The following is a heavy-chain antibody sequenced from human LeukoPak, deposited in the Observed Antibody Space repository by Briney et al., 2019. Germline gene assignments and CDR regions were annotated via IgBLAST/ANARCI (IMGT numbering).Heavy chain of an antibody. Sequence: GASVKVSCKASGYTFTSYAVHWVRQAPGQRLEWMGWINAGNGNTKYSQKFQGRVTMTRDTSINTAYMELSSLRSDDTAVYFCARETDYYDSSGYSYYFDYWGQGTLVTVSS. V-gene: IGHV1-3*01. CDR2: INAGNGNT. D-gene: IGHD3-22*01. CDR3: ARETDYYDSSGYSYYFDY. J-gene: IGHJ4*02. CDR1: GYTFTSYA.